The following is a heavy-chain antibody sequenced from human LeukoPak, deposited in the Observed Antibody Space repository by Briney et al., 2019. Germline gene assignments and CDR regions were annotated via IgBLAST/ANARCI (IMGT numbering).Heavy chain of an antibody. J-gene: IGHJ6*02. Sequence: AGGSLRLSCAASGFTVISHYMSWVRQAPGKGLEYVSAIVSNGDSTYYADSVKGRFTISRDNAKNTLYLQMSSLRPDDTAVYYCVNPGWYYDSSGYSYYYGMDVWGQGTTVTVSS. V-gene: IGHV3-64D*09. CDR2: IVSNGDST. CDR3: VNPGWYYDSSGYSYYYGMDV. D-gene: IGHD3-22*01. CDR1: GFTVISHY.